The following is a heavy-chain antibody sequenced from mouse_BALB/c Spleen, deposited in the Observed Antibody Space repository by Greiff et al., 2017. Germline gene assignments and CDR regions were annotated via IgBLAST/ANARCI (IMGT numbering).Heavy chain of an antibody. CDR3: ARSAIYDGYYNY. J-gene: IGHJ2*01. CDR2: ISTYYGDA. D-gene: IGHD2-3*01. V-gene: IGHV1S137*01. CDR1: GYTFTDYA. Sequence: QVQLKQSGAELVRPGVSVKISCKGSGYTFTDYAMHWVKQSHAKSLEWIGVISTYYGDASYNQKFKGKATMTVDKSSSTAYMELARLTSEDSAIYYCARSAIYDGYYNYWGQGTTLTVSS.